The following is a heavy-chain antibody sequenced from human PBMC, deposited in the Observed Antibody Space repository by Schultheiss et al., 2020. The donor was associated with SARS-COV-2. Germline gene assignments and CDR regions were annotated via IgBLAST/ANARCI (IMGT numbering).Heavy chain of an antibody. V-gene: IGHV4-39*07. CDR3: ARAHSTRRVVVVAATVSRLGWFDP. J-gene: IGHJ5*02. CDR1: GGSISSSSYY. Sequence: SETLSLTCTVSGGSISSSSYYWGWIRQPPGKGLEWIGRIYTSGSTNYNPSLKSRVTISVDTSKNQFSLKLSSVTAADTAVYYCARAHSTRRVVVVAATVSRLGWFDPWGQGTLVTVSS. CDR2: IYTSGST. D-gene: IGHD2-15*01.